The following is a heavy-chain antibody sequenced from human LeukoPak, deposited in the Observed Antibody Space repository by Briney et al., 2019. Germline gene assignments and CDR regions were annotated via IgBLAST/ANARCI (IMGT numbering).Heavy chain of an antibody. V-gene: IGHV4-31*03. D-gene: IGHD2-21*02. CDR1: GGSISSGGYY. J-gene: IGHJ4*02. CDR3: ARTHCEGDCFSAIRY. Sequence: NPSQTLSLTCTVSGGSISSGGYYWSWIRQHPGKGLEWIGYIYYSGSTYYNPSLKSRVTISVDTSKNQFSLKLSSVTAADTAVYYCARTHCEGDCFSAIRYWGQGTPVTVSS. CDR2: IYYSGST.